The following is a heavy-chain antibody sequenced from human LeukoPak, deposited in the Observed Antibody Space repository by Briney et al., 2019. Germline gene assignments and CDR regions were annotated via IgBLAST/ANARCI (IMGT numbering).Heavy chain of an antibody. CDR1: GFTFSSYG. CDR3: AKGSFIAAAGTEAFDI. CDR2: IRYDGSNK. J-gene: IGHJ3*02. Sequence: PGGSLRLSCAASGFTFSSYGMSWVRQAPGKGLEWVAFIRYDGSNKYYADSVKGRFTISRDNSKNTLYLQMNSLRAEDAAVYYCAKGSFIAAAGTEAFDIWGQGTMVTVSS. D-gene: IGHD6-13*01. V-gene: IGHV3-30*02.